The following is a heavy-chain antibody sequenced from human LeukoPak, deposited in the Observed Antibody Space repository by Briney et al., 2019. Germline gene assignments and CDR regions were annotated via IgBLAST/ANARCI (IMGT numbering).Heavy chain of an antibody. Sequence: ASVKVSCKASGYTFTSYDINWVRQATGQGLEWMGWMNPNSGNTGYAQKFQGRVTITRNTSISTAYMELSSLRSEDTAVYYCARARYCDYVWGSYRYFDYWGQGTLVTVSS. J-gene: IGHJ4*02. CDR1: GYTFTSYD. V-gene: IGHV1-8*03. D-gene: IGHD3-16*02. CDR3: ARARYCDYVWGSYRYFDY. CDR2: MNPNSGNT.